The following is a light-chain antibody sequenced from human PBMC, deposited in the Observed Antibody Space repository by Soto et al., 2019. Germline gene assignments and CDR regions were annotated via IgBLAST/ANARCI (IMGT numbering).Light chain of an antibody. CDR3: QSYDSSLRYV. CDR2: GNS. CDR1: SSNIGAGYD. J-gene: IGLJ1*01. V-gene: IGLV1-40*01. Sequence: VLTQPPSVSGAPGQRVTISCTGSSSNIGAGYDVRWYQQLPGTAPKLLIYGNSNRPSGVPDRFSGSKSGTSASLAITGLQAEDEADYYCQSYDSSLRYVFGTGTKVTVL.